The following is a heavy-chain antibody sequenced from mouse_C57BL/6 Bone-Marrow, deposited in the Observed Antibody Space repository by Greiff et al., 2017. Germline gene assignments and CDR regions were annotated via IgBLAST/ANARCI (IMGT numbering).Heavy chain of an antibody. CDR2: IRNKANGYTT. D-gene: IGHD2-1*01. CDR1: GFTFTDYY. Sequence: EVKVVESGGGLVQPGGSLSLSCAASGFTFTDYYMSWVRQPPGKALEWLGFIRNKANGYTTEYSASVKGRFTISRDNSQSILYLQMNALRAEDSATYYCARYGNYGWFAYWGQGTLVTVSA. CDR3: ARYGNYGWFAY. V-gene: IGHV7-3*01. J-gene: IGHJ3*01.